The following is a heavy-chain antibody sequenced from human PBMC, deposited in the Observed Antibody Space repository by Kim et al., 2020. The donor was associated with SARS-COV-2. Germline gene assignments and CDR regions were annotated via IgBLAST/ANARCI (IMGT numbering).Heavy chain of an antibody. J-gene: IGHJ4*02. V-gene: IGHV1-69*01. Sequence: LKFQGRVTITADESTSTAYMELSSLRSEDTAVYYCAGGPYYDFWSGYDYWGQGTLVTVSS. D-gene: IGHD3-3*01. CDR3: AGGPYYDFWSGYDY.